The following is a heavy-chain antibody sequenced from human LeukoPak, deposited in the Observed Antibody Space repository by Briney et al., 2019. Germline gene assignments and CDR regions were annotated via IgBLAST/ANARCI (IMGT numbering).Heavy chain of an antibody. D-gene: IGHD3-22*01. CDR1: GYTFTGYY. CDR3: ARGRNSVYYFNVEAPSSFDY. Sequence: ASVKVSCKASGYTFTGYYMHWVRQAPGQGLEWMGRINPNSGGTNYAQKFQGRVTMTRDTSINTAYMDLSRLRSDDTAVYYCARGRNSVYYFNVEAPSSFDYWGQGTLATVSS. J-gene: IGHJ4*02. CDR2: INPNSGGT. V-gene: IGHV1-2*06.